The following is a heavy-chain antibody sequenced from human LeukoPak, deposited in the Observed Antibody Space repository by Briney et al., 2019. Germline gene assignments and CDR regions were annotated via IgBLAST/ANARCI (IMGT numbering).Heavy chain of an antibody. CDR3: ARDPTTSSYWYFDL. D-gene: IGHD1-7*01. CDR1: GGSISTYY. Sequence: SETLSLTCTVSGGSISTYYWSWLRQPPGKGLEWIGYIYYSGSANYNPSLKSRVTISVDTSTNQFSLKLTSVTAADTALYYCARDPTTSSYWYFDLWGRGTLVTVSS. CDR2: IYYSGSA. J-gene: IGHJ2*01. V-gene: IGHV4-59*12.